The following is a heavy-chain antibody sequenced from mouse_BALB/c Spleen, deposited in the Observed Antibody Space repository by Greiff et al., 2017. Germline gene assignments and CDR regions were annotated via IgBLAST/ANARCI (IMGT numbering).Heavy chain of an antibody. Sequence: EVQLQESGPGLVKPSQSLSLTCTVTGYSITSDYAWNWIRQFPGNKLEWMGYISYSGSTSYNPSLKSRISITRDTSKNQFFLQLNSVTTEDTATYYCAREGYPFAYWGQGTLVTVSA. J-gene: IGHJ3*01. CDR2: ISYSGST. D-gene: IGHD2-2*01. V-gene: IGHV3-2*02. CDR1: GYSITSDYA. CDR3: AREGYPFAY.